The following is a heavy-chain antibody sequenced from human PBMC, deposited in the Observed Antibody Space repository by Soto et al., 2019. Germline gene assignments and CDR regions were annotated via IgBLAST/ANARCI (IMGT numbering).Heavy chain of an antibody. Sequence: GGSLRLSCAASGFTFSSYSMNWVRQAPGKGLEWVSSISGSSSYIYYADSVKGRFTISRHNAKNTLYLQMNSLRAEDTAVYYCARSVVADYYYYMDVWGKGTTVTAP. CDR2: ISGSSSYI. V-gene: IGHV3-21*04. CDR1: GFTFSSYS. CDR3: ARSVVADYYYYMDV. D-gene: IGHD2-15*01. J-gene: IGHJ6*03.